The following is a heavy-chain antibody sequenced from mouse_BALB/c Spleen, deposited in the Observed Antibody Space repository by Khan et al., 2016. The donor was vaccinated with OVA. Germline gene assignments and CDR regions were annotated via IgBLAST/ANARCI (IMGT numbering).Heavy chain of an antibody. J-gene: IGHJ3*01. D-gene: IGHD2-14*01. Sequence: VQLQESGPGLVRPSQSLSITCTVSGFSLTTYGVHWVRQSPGKGLEWLGVIRSAGKTDEHAAYIYRLSITKDNSKSQVFFKKNRLQADDAAMYYCARNSYMYDFTYWGQGTLVTVSA. V-gene: IGHV2-2*01. CDR3: ARNSYMYDFTY. CDR2: IRSAGKT. CDR1: GFSLTTYG.